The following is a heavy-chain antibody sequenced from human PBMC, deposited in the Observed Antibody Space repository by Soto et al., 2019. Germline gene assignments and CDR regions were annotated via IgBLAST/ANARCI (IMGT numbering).Heavy chain of an antibody. CDR2: SNAGATNT. CDR1: GFTFSGYA. Sequence: ASVKVSCKASGFTFSGYAIHWVRQAPGQRLEWMGWSNAGATNTKYSQKFQGRVTITRDTSATTGYMELSSLTSDDTAVYYCAREGGWYVDHWGQGTLVTVSS. CDR3: AREGGWYVDH. V-gene: IGHV1-3*01. J-gene: IGHJ4*02. D-gene: IGHD6-19*01.